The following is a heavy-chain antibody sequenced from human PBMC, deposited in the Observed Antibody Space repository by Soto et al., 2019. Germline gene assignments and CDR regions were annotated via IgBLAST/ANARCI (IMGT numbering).Heavy chain of an antibody. CDR2: IKGDGSEK. CDR3: AAGFPPDF. V-gene: IGHV3-7*01. CDR1: GFTFSISW. D-gene: IGHD2-21*01. J-gene: IGHJ4*02. Sequence: EVHLVESGGGLVQPGGSLTLSCAASGFTFSISWMNWVRQAPGKGLEWVANIKGDGSEKYYVDSVKGRFTISRDNAKNSLYLQMNSLRAEDTAVYYCAAGFPPDFWGQGTLFTVSS.